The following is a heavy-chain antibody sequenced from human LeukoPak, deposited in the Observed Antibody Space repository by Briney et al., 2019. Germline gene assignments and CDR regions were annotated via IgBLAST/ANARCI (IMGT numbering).Heavy chain of an antibody. CDR2: IYYSGST. V-gene: IGHV4-39*01. CDR3: ANTYGSNPIDY. CDR1: GGSISSSSYY. J-gene: IGHJ4*02. Sequence: KPSETLSLTCTVSGGSISSSSYYWGWIRQPPGKGLEWIGSIYYSGSTYYNPSLKSRVTISVDTSKNQFSLKLSSVTAADTAVYYCANTYGSNPIDYWGQGTLVTVSS. D-gene: IGHD4-23*01.